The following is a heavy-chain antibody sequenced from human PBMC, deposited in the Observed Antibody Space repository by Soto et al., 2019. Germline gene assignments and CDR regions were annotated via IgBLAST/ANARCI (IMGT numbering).Heavy chain of an antibody. V-gene: IGHV1-8*01. CDR2: LNPNTGNT. CDR1: GYTFTSYD. Sequence: QVQLVQSGAEMKKPGASVKVSCKASGYTFTSYDINWVRQATGHGLEWMGWLNPNTGNTGYAPKFQGRVTMTRNTSINTVYMELSSLRSEDTAVDYCARGLTSEWFDPWGQGTLVTVSS. J-gene: IGHJ5*02. D-gene: IGHD4-17*01. CDR3: ARGLTSEWFDP.